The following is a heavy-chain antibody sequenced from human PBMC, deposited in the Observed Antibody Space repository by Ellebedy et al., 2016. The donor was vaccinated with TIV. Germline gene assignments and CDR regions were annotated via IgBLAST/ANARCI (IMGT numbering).Heavy chain of an antibody. CDR1: GYSISSGYY. CDR3: ASLPGSGSYFDPRGNAFDI. CDR2: IYHSGST. J-gene: IGHJ3*02. Sequence: SETLSLTXTVSGYSISSGYYWGWIRQPPGKGLEWIGSIYHSGSTYYNPSLKSRVTISVDTSKNQFSLTLSSVTAADTAVYYCASLPGSGSYFDPRGNAFDIWGQGTMVTVSS. V-gene: IGHV4-38-2*02. D-gene: IGHD3-10*01.